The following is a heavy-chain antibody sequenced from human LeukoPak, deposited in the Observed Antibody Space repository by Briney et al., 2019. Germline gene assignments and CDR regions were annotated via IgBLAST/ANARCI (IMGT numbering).Heavy chain of an antibody. CDR3: ARHEPRQQLVPYNWFDP. V-gene: IGHV4-39*01. CDR2: IYYSGST. CDR1: GGSIRSSYYY. J-gene: IGHJ5*02. Sequence: SETLSLTCTVSGGSIRSSYYYWGWIRQPPGKGLEWIGSIYYSGSTYYNPSLKSRVTISVDTSKNQFSLKLSSVTAADTAVYYCARHEPRQQLVPYNWFDPWGQGTLVTVSS. D-gene: IGHD6-13*01.